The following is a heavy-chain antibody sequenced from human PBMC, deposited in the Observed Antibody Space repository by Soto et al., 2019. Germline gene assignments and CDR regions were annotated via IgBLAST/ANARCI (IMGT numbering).Heavy chain of an antibody. CDR1: GFTFSSYW. Sequence: GGSLRLSCAASGFTFSSYWRSWVRQAPGKGLEWVANIKQDGSEKYYVDSVKGRFTINPDTSKNQFSLHLNSVTPEDTAVYYCVRLIGNSWLDFWGQGTLVTVSS. CDR3: VRLIGNSWLDF. V-gene: IGHV3-7*01. CDR2: IKQDGSEK. J-gene: IGHJ5*01. D-gene: IGHD1-26*01.